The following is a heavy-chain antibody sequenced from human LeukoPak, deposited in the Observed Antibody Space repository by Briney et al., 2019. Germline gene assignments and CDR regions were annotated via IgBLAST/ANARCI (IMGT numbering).Heavy chain of an antibody. D-gene: IGHD1-14*01. CDR3: ARDSGGSSVYNWFDP. J-gene: IGHJ5*02. Sequence: SETLSLTCAVSRGSISTGGYSSSWIRHPPGKGLEWIGYVYHSGSTYYHPSLKSRVTISVDRSKSQFSLKLSSVAAADTAVYYCARDSGGSSVYNWFDPWGQGTLLTVPS. V-gene: IGHV4-30-2*01. CDR2: VYHSGST. CDR1: RGSISTGGYS.